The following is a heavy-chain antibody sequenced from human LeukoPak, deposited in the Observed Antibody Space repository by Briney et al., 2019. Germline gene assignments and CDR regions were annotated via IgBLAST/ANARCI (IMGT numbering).Heavy chain of an antibody. J-gene: IGHJ6*03. D-gene: IGHD6-13*01. CDR2: ISYDGSNK. CDR1: GFTFSSYA. V-gene: IGHV3-30*14. CDR3: ARASSWSHYYYYYMDV. Sequence: GGSLRLSCAASGFTFSSYAMHWVRQAPGKGLEWVAVISYDGSNKYYADSVKGRFTISRDNSKNTLYLQMNSLRAEDTAVYYCARASSWSHYYYYYMDVWGKGTTVTVSS.